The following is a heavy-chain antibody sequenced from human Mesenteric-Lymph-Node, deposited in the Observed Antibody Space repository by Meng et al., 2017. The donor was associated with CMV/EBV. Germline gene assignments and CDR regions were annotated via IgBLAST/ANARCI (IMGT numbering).Heavy chain of an antibody. CDR2: IRYDGSDK. CDR1: GFTFSNYG. D-gene: IGHD4-11*01. J-gene: IGHJ3*01. V-gene: IGHV3-33*07. CDR3: ARTTGFLQYSAFDV. Sequence: GESLKISCAASGFTFSNYGMSWVRQAPGKGLEWVAFIRYDGSDKYYADSVKGRFTISRDNSKNTLYLQMSSLRAEDTAVFYCARTTGFLQYSAFDVYGQGTMVTVSS.